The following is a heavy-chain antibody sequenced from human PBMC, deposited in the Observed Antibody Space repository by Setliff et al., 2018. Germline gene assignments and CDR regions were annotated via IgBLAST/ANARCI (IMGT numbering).Heavy chain of an antibody. CDR2: INTNTGNP. J-gene: IGHJ6*03. D-gene: IGHD3-16*01. Sequence: ASVKVSCKASGYTFSTYAMNWVRQAPGQGLEWMGWINTNTGNPTYAQGFTGRFVFSLDTSVSTAYLQISSLKAEDTAVYYCASRGTSNGYYYYMDVWGKGTMVTVSS. CDR3: ASRGTSNGYYYYMDV. V-gene: IGHV7-4-1*02. CDR1: GYTFSTYA.